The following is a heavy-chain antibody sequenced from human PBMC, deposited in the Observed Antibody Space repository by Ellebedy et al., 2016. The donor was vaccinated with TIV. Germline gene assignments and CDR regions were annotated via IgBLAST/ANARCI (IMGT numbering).Heavy chain of an antibody. CDR1: GYAFTGYY. CDR3: SRDLDPGIRRYYFDY. J-gene: IGHJ4*02. Sequence: ASVKVSCKASGYAFTGYYIHWVRHAPGQGLEWMGIINPSGGSTTYAQKFQGRVTMTRDTSTSTLYMVLSSLTSEDTAVYYCSRDLDPGIRRYYFDYWGQGTLVTVSS. V-gene: IGHV1-46*01. D-gene: IGHD3-10*01. CDR2: INPSGGST.